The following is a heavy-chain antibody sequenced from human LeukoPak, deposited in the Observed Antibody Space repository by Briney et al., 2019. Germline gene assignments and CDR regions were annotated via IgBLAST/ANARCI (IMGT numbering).Heavy chain of an antibody. CDR3: AKDGGYYDSSGFGDFDY. Sequence: GGSLRLSCAASGFTVSSNYMSWVRQAPGKGLEWVSAISGSGGSTYYADSVKGRFTISRDNSKNTLYLQMNSLRAEDTAVYYCAKDGGYYDSSGFGDFDYWGRGTLVTVSS. D-gene: IGHD3-22*01. J-gene: IGHJ4*02. CDR1: GFTVSSNY. V-gene: IGHV3-23*01. CDR2: ISGSGGST.